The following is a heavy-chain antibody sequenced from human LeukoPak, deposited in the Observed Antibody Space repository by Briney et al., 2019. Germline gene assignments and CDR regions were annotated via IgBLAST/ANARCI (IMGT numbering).Heavy chain of an antibody. V-gene: IGHV1-18*01. Sequence: ASVKVSCKASGYTFTNYGISWVRQAPGQGLECMGWISAYNGKTNYAQEFQGRVTMTTETSTSAGYMELRSLRSDDTAVYYCARSGGITPSNYGMDVWGQGTTVTVSS. CDR3: ARSGGITPSNYGMDV. D-gene: IGHD1-26*01. CDR2: ISAYNGKT. J-gene: IGHJ6*02. CDR1: GYTFTNYG.